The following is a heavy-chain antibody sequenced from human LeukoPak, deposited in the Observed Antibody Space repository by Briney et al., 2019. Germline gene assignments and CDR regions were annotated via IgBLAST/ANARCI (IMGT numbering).Heavy chain of an antibody. CDR2: INHSGNT. Sequence: PSETLSLTCAVYGGSFSGYYWSGSRHPPGKGRDWIGEINHSGNTNYNPSLKSRVTISVDTSKNQFSLKMSLVTAPDTAVYWCARTVNTMVRVPRNRYFDLWGRGTLVTVSS. CDR3: ARTVNTMVRVPRNRYFDL. J-gene: IGHJ2*01. D-gene: IGHD3-10*01. CDR1: GGSFSGYY. V-gene: IGHV4-34*01.